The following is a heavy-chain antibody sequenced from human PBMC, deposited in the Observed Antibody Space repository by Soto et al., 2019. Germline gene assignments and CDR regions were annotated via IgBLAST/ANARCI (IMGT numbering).Heavy chain of an antibody. J-gene: IGHJ4*02. CDR3: AKGSPPSKWLANFDY. CDR2: ISGSGGST. Sequence: GGSLRLSCAASGFTFSSYAMSWVHQAPGKGLEWVSAISGSGGSTYYADSVKGRFTISRDNSKNTLYLQMNSLRAEDTAVYYCAKGSPPSKWLANFDYWGQGTLVTVSS. CDR1: GFTFSSYA. V-gene: IGHV3-23*01. D-gene: IGHD6-19*01.